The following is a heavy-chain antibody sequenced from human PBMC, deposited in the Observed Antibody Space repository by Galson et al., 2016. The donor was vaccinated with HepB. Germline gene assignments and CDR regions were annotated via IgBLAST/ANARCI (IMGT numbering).Heavy chain of an antibody. J-gene: IGHJ4*02. Sequence: SLRLSCAASGFTVSSNYLSWVRQAPGKGLEWVSVIYSGGSTYYADSVRGRFTISRDNSNNILYLQMNSLRAEDTAVYYCARGVYGDHGWFDYWGQGTLVTVSS. CDR3: ARGVYGDHGWFDY. V-gene: IGHV3-53*05. CDR2: IYSGGST. CDR1: GFTVSSNY. D-gene: IGHD4-17*01.